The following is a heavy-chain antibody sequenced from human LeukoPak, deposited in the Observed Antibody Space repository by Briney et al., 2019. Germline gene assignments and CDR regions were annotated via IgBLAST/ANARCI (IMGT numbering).Heavy chain of an antibody. J-gene: IGHJ4*02. D-gene: IGHD3-9*01. V-gene: IGHV3-30*18. Sequence: GGSLRLSCAACGFTFSSYWMSWVRQAPGKGLEWVAVISYDGSNKYYADSVKGRFTISRDNSKNTLYLQMNSLRAEDTAVYYCAKDSGVLRYFDWLSPPPGFDYWGQGTLVTVSS. CDR1: GFTFSSYW. CDR3: AKDSGVLRYFDWLSPPPGFDY. CDR2: ISYDGSNK.